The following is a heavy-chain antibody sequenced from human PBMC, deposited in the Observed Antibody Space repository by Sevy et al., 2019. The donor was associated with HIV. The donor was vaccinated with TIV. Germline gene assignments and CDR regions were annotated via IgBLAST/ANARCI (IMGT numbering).Heavy chain of an antibody. CDR1: GFSFSSYA. CDR3: SREDYYFIMDV. CDR2: ISYDGSNK. Sequence: GGSLSLSCAASGFSFSSYAMHWVRQAPGKGLEWVAEISYDGSNKYYADSVKGRFTISRDNSKNTLYLQMNSLRAEDTAVYFCSREDYYFIMDVWGQWTTVTVSS. J-gene: IGHJ6*02. V-gene: IGHV3-30*04.